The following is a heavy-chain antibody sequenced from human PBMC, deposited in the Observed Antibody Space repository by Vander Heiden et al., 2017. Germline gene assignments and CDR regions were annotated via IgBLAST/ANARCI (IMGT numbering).Heavy chain of an antibody. V-gene: IGHV1-18*01. J-gene: IGHJ5*02. CDR3: ARDQFYYDAKSGYPWDP. D-gene: IGHD3-16*01. CDR2: ISAYNGHT. CDR1: GYTFTNYG. Sequence: QVHLVQSGDVVTKHGASVRASCQASGYTFTNYGISWVRQAPGQGLEWMGWISAYNGHTHYVQKFQGRVTMTTDTAATTAYMELRSLRSDDTAVYYCARDQFYYDAKSGYPWDPWGQGTLVTVSS.